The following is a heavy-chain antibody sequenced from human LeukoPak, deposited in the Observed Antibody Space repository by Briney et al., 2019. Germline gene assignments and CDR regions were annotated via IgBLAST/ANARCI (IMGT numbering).Heavy chain of an antibody. CDR1: GYTFTGYY. D-gene: IGHD5-12*01. V-gene: IGHV1-2*02. CDR3: ATPRYSGYEFDY. J-gene: IGHJ4*02. CDR2: INPNSGGT. Sequence: GASVKVSCKASGYTFTGYYMHWVRQAPGQGLEWMGWINPNSGGTNYAQKFQGRVTMTRDTSISTAYMELSRLRSDGTAVYYCATPRYSGYEFDYWGQGTLVTVSS.